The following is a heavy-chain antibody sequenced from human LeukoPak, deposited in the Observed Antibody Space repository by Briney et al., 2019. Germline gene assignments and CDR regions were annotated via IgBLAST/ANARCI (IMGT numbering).Heavy chain of an antibody. Sequence: SVKVSCKASGGTFSSYAISWVRQAPGQGLEWMGGIILIFGTANYAQKFQGRVTITADESTSTAYMELSSLRSEDTAVYYCATSTGEAAAEYSFDYWGQGTLVTVSS. CDR3: ATSTGEAAAEYSFDY. CDR2: IILIFGTA. J-gene: IGHJ4*02. V-gene: IGHV1-69*13. CDR1: GGTFSSYA. D-gene: IGHD6-13*01.